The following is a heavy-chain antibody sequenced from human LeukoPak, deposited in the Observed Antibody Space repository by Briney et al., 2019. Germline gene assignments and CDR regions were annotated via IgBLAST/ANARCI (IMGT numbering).Heavy chain of an antibody. Sequence: SESLSLTCAVYGGSFSGYYGSWIRQPPGKGLEWIGEINHSGSTNYNPSLKSRVTISVDTSKNQFSLKLSSVTAADTAVYYCARGRVYDYVWWGQGTLVTVSS. CDR3: ARGRVYDYVW. CDR1: GGSFSGYY. J-gene: IGHJ4*02. V-gene: IGHV4-34*01. D-gene: IGHD3-16*01. CDR2: INHSGST.